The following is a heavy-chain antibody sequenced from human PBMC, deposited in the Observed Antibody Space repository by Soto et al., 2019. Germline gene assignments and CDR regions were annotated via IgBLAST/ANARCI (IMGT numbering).Heavy chain of an antibody. V-gene: IGHV4-59*01. J-gene: IGHJ4*02. CDR3: VRGGYVHAFDY. CDR1: GGSLSGYY. D-gene: IGHD5-12*01. Sequence: SETLSLTCTVSGGSLSGYYWTWIRQPPGKGLEWIGSIYYSGNTHHNPSLKSRVTISVDTSMNQFSLNLDSVTAVDSAVYYCVRGGYVHAFDYWGQGALVTVSS. CDR2: IYYSGNT.